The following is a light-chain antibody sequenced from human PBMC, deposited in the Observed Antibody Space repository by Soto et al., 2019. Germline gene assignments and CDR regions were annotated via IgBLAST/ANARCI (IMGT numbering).Light chain of an antibody. J-gene: IGLJ2*01. Sequence: NFMLTQPHSVSESPGKTVTISCTGSSGSIASNYVQWYQQRPGSAPTTVIYESNQRPSGVPDRFSGSIDSSSNSASLTISGLKTEDEADYYCQSYDSSNVIFGGGTKLTVL. CDR1: SGSIASNY. CDR2: ESN. V-gene: IGLV6-57*02. CDR3: QSYDSSNVI.